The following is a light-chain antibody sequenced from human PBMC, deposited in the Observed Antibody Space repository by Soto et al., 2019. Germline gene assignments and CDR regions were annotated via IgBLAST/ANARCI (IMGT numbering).Light chain of an antibody. CDR1: SSDVGSYNL. CDR2: ESS. CDR3: CSYAGSSTLGV. J-gene: IGLJ1*01. V-gene: IGLV2-23*01. Sequence: QSALTQPASVSGSPGQSITISCTGTSSDVGSYNLVSWYQQHPGKAPKLIICESSKRPSGVSNRFSGSKSGNTASLTISGLQAEHEADYYCCSYAGSSTLGVLGTGTKLTVL.